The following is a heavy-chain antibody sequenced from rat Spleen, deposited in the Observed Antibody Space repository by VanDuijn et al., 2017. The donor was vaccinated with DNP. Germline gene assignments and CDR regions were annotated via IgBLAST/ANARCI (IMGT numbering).Heavy chain of an antibody. D-gene: IGHD1-10*01. CDR2: ISAIGDRS. Sequence: EVQLVESGGGLVHPGRSLKLSCGASGFTFSHYYMAWVRQAPKKGLEWVATISAIGDRSYYPDSVKGRFTISRDNAESSLYLQMNSLKSEDTATYYCTREQHFHFDSWGQGVMVTVSS. V-gene: IGHV5-20*01. J-gene: IGHJ2*01. CDR3: TREQHFHFDS. CDR1: GFTFSHYY.